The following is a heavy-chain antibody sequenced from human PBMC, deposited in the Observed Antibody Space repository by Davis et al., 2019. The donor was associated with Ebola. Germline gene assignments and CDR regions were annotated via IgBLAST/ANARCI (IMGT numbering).Heavy chain of an antibody. D-gene: IGHD2-2*02. Sequence: GESLKISCAASGFTFSTYSMNWVRQAPGKGLEWVANIKQDGSEKYYVDSVKGRFIISRDNTQNSLSLQMNSLRAEDTAVYYCARDLYLGSWNYYGMDVWGQGTTVTVSS. CDR3: ARDLYLGSWNYYGMDV. J-gene: IGHJ6*02. CDR2: IKQDGSEK. CDR1: GFTFSTYS. V-gene: IGHV3-7*01.